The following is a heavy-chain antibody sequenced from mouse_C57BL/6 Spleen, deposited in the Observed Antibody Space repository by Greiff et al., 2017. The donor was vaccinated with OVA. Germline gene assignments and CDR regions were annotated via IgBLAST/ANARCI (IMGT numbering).Heavy chain of an antibody. V-gene: IGHV1-59*01. D-gene: IGHD2-3*01. CDR1: GYTFTSYW. J-gene: IGHJ4*01. CDR2: IDPSDSYT. Sequence: VQLQQPGAELVRPGTSVKLSCKASGYTFTSYWMHWVKQRPGQGLEWIGVIDPSDSYTNYNQKFKGKATLTVDTSSSTAYMQLSSLTSEDSAVYYCARWWLLHYAMDYWGQGTSVTVSS. CDR3: ARWWLLHYAMDY.